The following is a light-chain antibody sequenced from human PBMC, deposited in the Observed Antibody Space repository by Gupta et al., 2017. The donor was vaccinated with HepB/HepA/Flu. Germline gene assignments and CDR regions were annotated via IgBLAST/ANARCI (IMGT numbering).Light chain of an antibody. Sequence: EIVMTKSPVTLSVSPGERATVSCRASQSVNGNLAWYQQKPGQAPRLLIYGVSTRATGIPARFSGSGSGTEFTLTISSLQSEDFAVYYCQQYNNWPPCSFGQGTKVEIK. CDR2: GVS. V-gene: IGKV3-15*01. CDR3: QQYNNWPPCS. CDR1: QSVNGN. J-gene: IGKJ2*04.